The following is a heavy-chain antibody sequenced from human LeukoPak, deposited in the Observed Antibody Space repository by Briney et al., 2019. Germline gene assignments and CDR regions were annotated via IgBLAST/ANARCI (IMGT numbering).Heavy chain of an antibody. CDR1: GFTFSSYA. CDR2: ISGSGGST. D-gene: IGHD3-16*02. J-gene: IGHJ4*02. CDR3: AKAVDVWGSYRPYYFAY. Sequence: PGGSLRLSCAASGFTFSSYAMSWVRQAPGKWLEWVSAISGSGGSTYYADSVKGRFTISKDNSKNTLYLQMNSLRAEDTAVYYCAKAVDVWGSYRPYYFAYWGQGTLVTVSS. V-gene: IGHV3-23*01.